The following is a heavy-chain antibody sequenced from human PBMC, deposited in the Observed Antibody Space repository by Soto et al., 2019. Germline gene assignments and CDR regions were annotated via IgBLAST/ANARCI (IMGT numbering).Heavy chain of an antibody. CDR2: IWYDGSNK. Sequence: GGSLRLSCAASGFTFSSYGMHWVRQAPGKGLEWVAVIWYDGSNKYYADSVKGRFTISRDNSKNTLYLQMNSLRAEDTAVYYCARDRGYCSSTSCYTYGMDVWGQGTTVTVSS. CDR1: GFTFSSYG. CDR3: ARDRGYCSSTSCYTYGMDV. V-gene: IGHV3-33*01. J-gene: IGHJ6*02. D-gene: IGHD2-2*02.